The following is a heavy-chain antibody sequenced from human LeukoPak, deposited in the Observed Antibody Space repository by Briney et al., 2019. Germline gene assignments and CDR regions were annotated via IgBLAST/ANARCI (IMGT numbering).Heavy chain of an antibody. D-gene: IGHD3-16*01. J-gene: IGHJ4*02. CDR1: GGSMSSYY. Sequence: RSSETLSLTCTVSGGSMSSYYWSWIWQPPGKGLEWIGYIYYSGSTNYNPSLKSRVTISVDTSKNQFTLKLSSVTAADTAVYYCARGRYGWLPFDYWGQGTLVTVSS. CDR3: ARGRYGWLPFDY. CDR2: IYYSGST. V-gene: IGHV4-59*01.